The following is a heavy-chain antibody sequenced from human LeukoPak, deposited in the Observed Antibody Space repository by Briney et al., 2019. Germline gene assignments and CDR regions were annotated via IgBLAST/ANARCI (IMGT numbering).Heavy chain of an antibody. CDR1: GYTLTELS. CDR2: INSNSGGT. D-gene: IGHD3-22*01. V-gene: IGHV1-2*02. J-gene: IGHJ4*02. Sequence: ASVKVSCKVSGYTLTELSMHWVRQAPGQGLEWMGWINSNSGGTNYAQEFQGRVTMTRDTSISTAYMELSRLRSDDTAVYYCARDGYDSSGYLDYWGQGTLVTVSS. CDR3: ARDGYDSSGYLDY.